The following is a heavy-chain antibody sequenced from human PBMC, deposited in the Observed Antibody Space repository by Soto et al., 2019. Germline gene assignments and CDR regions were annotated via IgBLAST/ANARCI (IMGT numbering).Heavy chain of an antibody. J-gene: IGHJ6*02. V-gene: IGHV6-1*01. CDR2: IYYRSTWPF. D-gene: IGHD3-10*01. CDR3: AGVTWFRSMDV. Sequence: PSQTLSLTCAISGDSVSSNTAAWNWIRQSPSRGLEWLGRIYYRSTWPFDYALSVRSRITIAPDTSKNQFSLHLDSLTPEDTALYYCAGVTWFRSMDVWGQGTPVTVSS. CDR1: GDSVSSNTAA.